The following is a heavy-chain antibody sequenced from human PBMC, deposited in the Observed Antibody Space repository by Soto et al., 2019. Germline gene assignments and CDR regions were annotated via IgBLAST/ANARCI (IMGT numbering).Heavy chain of an antibody. CDR1: GFNFNVYG. J-gene: IGHJ4*02. Sequence: GGSLRLSWAASGFNFNVYGMTWVRQAPGKGLEWVSTTGATGRTTYYADSVKGRFTVSRDNSKNTLDLQMSNLRAEDTAVYYCATVHNTSRSFDYWGQGTLVTVAS. CDR2: TGATGRTT. D-gene: IGHD1-20*01. CDR3: ATVHNTSRSFDY. V-gene: IGHV3-23*01.